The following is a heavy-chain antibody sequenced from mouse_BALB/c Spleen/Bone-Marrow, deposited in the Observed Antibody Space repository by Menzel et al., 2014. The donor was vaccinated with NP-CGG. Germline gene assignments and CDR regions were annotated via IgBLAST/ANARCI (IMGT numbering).Heavy chain of an antibody. CDR1: GCTFSSYW. V-gene: IGHV1-9*01. CDR3: AREDITTVVEMDY. D-gene: IGHD1-1*01. CDR2: ILPGSGNT. J-gene: IGHJ4*01. Sequence: QVQLQQSGAELMKPGASVKISCKATGCTFSSYWIEWVKQRPGHGLEWIGEILPGSGNTNYNEKFKGKATFTADTSSNTAYMQLSSLTSEDSAVYYCAREDITTVVEMDYWGQGTSVTVSP.